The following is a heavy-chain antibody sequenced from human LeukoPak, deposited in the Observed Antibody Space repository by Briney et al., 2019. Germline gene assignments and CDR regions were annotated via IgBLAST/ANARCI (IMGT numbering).Heavy chain of an antibody. CDR3: ARGPVYYYYGMDV. CDR1: GGSISDSSHY. V-gene: IGHV4-39*07. CDR2: INHSGST. Sequence: SETLSLTCTGSGGSISDSSHYWSWIRQPPGKGLDWIGEINHSGSTNYNPSLKSRVTISVDTSKNQFSLKLSSVTAADTAVYYCARGPVYYYYGMDVWGQGTTVTVSS. J-gene: IGHJ6*02.